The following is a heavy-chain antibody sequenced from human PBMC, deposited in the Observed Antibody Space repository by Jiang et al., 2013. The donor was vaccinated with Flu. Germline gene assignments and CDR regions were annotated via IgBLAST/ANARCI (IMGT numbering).Heavy chain of an antibody. CDR1: GDSVSSNSAA. CDR2: TYYRSKWYN. CDR3: ARDLWMVVTSEYAFDI. D-gene: IGHD2-21*02. V-gene: IGHV6-1*01. Sequence: QTLSLTCAISGDSVSSNSAAWNWIRQSPSRGLEWLGRTYYRSKWYNDYAVSVKSRITINPDTSKNQSSLQLNSVTPEDTAVYYCARDLWMVVTSEYAFDIWGQGTMVTVSS. J-gene: IGHJ3*02.